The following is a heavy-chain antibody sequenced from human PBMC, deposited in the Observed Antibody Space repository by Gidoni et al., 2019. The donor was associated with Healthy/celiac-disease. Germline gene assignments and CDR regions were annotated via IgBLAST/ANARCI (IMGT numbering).Heavy chain of an antibody. CDR3: ARDYRVYDSGVYFDL. CDR2: IYSGGST. Sequence: EGQLVESGGGLIQPGGCLRLSCGASRFPASSNYMSWVRQAPGKGLEWVSVIYSGGSTYYADSVKGRFTISRDNSKNTLYLQMNSLRAEDTAVYYCARDYRVYDSGVYFDLWGRGTLVTVSS. CDR1: RFPASSNY. D-gene: IGHD3-22*01. V-gene: IGHV3-53*01. J-gene: IGHJ2*01.